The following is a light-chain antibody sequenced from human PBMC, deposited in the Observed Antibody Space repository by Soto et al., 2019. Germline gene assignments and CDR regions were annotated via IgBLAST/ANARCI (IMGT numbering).Light chain of an antibody. Sequence: QSVLTQPPSVSEAPRQRVTISCCGSSSNIGNNAVNWYQQLPGKAPKLLVYYDDLLPSGVSDRFSGSKSGTSASLAISGLQSEDEADYYCAAWDDSLNGYVFGTGTKVTVL. CDR3: AAWDDSLNGYV. V-gene: IGLV1-36*01. J-gene: IGLJ1*01. CDR2: YDD. CDR1: SSNIGNNA.